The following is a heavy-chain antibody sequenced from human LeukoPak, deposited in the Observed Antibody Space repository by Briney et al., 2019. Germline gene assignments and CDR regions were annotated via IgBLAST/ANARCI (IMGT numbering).Heavy chain of an antibody. CDR3: ARDKVTITGTTAGRIWFDP. CDR2: INPSGGST. J-gene: IGHJ5*02. Sequence: ASVKVSCKASGYTFTSYYMHWVRQAPGQGLEWMGIINPSGGSTSYAQKFQGRVTMTRDMSTSTVYMELSSLRSEDTAVYYCARDKVTITGTTAGRIWFDPRGQEPWSPSPQ. D-gene: IGHD1-7*01. CDR1: GYTFTSYY. V-gene: IGHV1-46*01.